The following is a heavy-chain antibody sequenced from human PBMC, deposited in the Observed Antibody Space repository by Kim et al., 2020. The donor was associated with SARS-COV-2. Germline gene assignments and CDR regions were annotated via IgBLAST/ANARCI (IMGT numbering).Heavy chain of an antibody. Sequence: GGTYYTPSPQSRVNISVDTSKNQFTLKLSSVTAADTAVYYCARRSSGWDYWGQGTLVTVSS. D-gene: IGHD6-19*01. V-gene: IGHV4-39*01. J-gene: IGHJ4*02. CDR2: GGT. CDR3: ARRSSGWDY.